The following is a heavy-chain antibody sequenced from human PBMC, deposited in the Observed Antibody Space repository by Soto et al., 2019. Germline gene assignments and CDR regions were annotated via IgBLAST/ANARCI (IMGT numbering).Heavy chain of an antibody. D-gene: IGHD3-3*01. CDR2: IYPSDSDT. Sequence: GESLKISCKGSGYNFAGYWIAWVRQMPGKGLELMGIIYPSDSDTRYRPSFQGQVTISADKSISSAYLQWSSLRASDTAMYYCARGGVSTRTFDYWGQGTPVSVSS. CDR3: ARGGVSTRTFDY. J-gene: IGHJ4*02. CDR1: GYNFAGYW. V-gene: IGHV5-51*01.